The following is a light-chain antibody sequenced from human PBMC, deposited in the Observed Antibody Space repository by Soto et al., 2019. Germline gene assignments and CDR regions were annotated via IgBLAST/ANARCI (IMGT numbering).Light chain of an antibody. J-gene: IGKJ5*01. CDR1: QDISNY. Sequence: DTQIDPSPSPPSASVGYPIHLTCQASQDISNYLNWYQQKLGKDPKLPIYDESNLETGVPSRFSGSGSGTDFTLTISSLQPEDIATYYCKQYSHLITFGKGKRLEIK. CDR2: DES. V-gene: IGKV1-33*01. CDR3: KQYSHLIT.